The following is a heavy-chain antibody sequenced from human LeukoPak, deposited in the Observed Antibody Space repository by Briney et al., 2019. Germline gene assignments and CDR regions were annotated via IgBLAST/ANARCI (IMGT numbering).Heavy chain of an antibody. CDR2: IIPIFGTA. J-gene: IGHJ4*02. Sequence: ASVKVSCKASGGTFSSYAISWVRQAPGQGLEWMGGIIPIFGTANYAQKFQGRVTITADESTSTAYMELSSLRSEDTAVYYCARDWSENHYDSSGYYYWGQGTLVTVSS. V-gene: IGHV1-69*13. CDR1: GGTFSSYA. CDR3: ARDWSENHYDSSGYYY. D-gene: IGHD3-22*01.